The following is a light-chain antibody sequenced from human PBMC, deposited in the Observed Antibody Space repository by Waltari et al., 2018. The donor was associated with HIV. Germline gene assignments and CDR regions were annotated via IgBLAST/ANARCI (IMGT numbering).Light chain of an antibody. Sequence: EIVLTQSPGTLSLSPGEGATLSCRASQSLPSNYLARYLHKPGQAPRLLIYGASFRATGIPDRFSGSGSETDFTLTSSRLEPEDFATYFCQKYGSSATFGPGTKVDI. CDR2: GAS. CDR3: QKYGSSAT. V-gene: IGKV3-20*01. J-gene: IGKJ3*01. CDR1: QSLPSNY.